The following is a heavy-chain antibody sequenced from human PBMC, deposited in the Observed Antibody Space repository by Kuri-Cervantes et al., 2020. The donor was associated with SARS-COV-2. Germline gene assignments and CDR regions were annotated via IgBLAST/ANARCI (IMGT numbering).Heavy chain of an antibody. Sequence: SVKVSCKASGGTFSSYAISWVRHAPGQGLEWMGGIIPIFGTANYAQKFQGRVTITTDESTSTAYMVLGSLRSEDTAVYYCARDQGYRSSWYLTSGQGTLVTVSS. V-gene: IGHV1-69*05. CDR2: IIPIFGTA. CDR1: GGTFSSYA. D-gene: IGHD6-13*01. J-gene: IGHJ5*02. CDR3: ARDQGYRSSWYLT.